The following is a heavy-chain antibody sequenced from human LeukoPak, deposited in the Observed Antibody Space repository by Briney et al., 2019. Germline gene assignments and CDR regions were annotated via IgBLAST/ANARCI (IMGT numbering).Heavy chain of an antibody. CDR2: IGNNGGGI. J-gene: IGHJ4*02. D-gene: IGHD7-27*01. CDR1: GYTFSTYT. V-gene: IGHV3-23*01. Sequence: GGSLRLSCAASGYTFSTYTMYWVRHPPGKRLEWVSIIGNNGGGIHYADSVRGRFTISRDNSKNALYLQMNSLRVEDTAVYYCAIDPNWGTHSWGQGVLVTVSS. CDR3: AIDPNWGTHS.